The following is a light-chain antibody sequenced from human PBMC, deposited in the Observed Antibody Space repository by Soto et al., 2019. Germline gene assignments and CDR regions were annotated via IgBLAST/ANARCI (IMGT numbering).Light chain of an antibody. CDR2: AAS. Sequence: IQMTQSPSSLSASVGDRVTITCRASQSISRSLSWYQKKPGKAPKLLIYAASTLQPGVPSRFSGSGSGTDFTLTISSLQPEDFATYYCQQSYSSLYTFGQGTQLEIK. J-gene: IGKJ2*01. CDR3: QQSYSSLYT. CDR1: QSISRS. V-gene: IGKV1-39*01.